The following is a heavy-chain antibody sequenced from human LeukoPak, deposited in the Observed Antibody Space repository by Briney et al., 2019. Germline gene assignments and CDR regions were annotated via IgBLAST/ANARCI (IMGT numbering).Heavy chain of an antibody. J-gene: IGHJ4*02. V-gene: IGHV1-2*02. CDR1: GYTFTGYY. D-gene: IGHD5-18*01. Sequence: ASVKVSCKASGYTFTGYYMHWVRQAPGQGLEGMGWINPNSGGTNYAQKFQGRVTMTRDTSISTAYMELSRLRSDDTAVYYCARAVGYSYGCDYWGQGTLVTVSS. CDR3: ARAVGYSYGCDY. CDR2: INPNSGGT.